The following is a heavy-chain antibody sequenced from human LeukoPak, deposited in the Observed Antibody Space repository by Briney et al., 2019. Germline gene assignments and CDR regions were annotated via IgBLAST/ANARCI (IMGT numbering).Heavy chain of an antibody. CDR2: IYTSGST. J-gene: IGHJ4*02. CDR1: GGSISSYY. Sequence: PSETLSLTCTVSGGSISSYYWSWIRQPAGKGLEWIGRIYTSGSTNYNPSLKSRVTMSVDTSKNQFSLKLSSVTAADTAVYYCARAEDVVVVAASFDYRGQGTLVTVSS. D-gene: IGHD2-15*01. CDR3: ARAEDVVVVAASFDY. V-gene: IGHV4-4*07.